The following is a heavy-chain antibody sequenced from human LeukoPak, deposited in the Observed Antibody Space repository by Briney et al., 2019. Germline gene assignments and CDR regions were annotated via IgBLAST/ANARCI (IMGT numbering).Heavy chain of an antibody. J-gene: IGHJ4*02. V-gene: IGHV3-48*03. CDR1: GLIYSTPE. CDR3: ATDVPHSNGWAHFDH. D-gene: IGHD6-25*01. CDR2: INYSGST. Sequence: PGGSLRLSCAASGLIYSTPEMHRVRQAPGKGLEWLSYINYSGSTIYADSVKGRLTVSRDRSKNLLYLQIEHMSTQSTAVSYCATDVPHSNGWAHFDHWGQGTLVTVSS.